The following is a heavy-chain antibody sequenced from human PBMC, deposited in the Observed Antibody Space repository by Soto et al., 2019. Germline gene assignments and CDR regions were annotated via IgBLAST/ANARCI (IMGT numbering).Heavy chain of an antibody. Sequence: QVQLVQSGAEVKKPGASVKVSCKASGYTFTTYYMHWVRQAPGQGLERMGIIRPDGGRTSYVQKVQGRVPMTRDTSTSTVYMELSSLRSEDTAVYYCATRDPGHYWGQGTLVTVSS. J-gene: IGHJ4*02. V-gene: IGHV1-46*01. CDR1: GYTFTTYY. CDR3: ATRDPGHY. CDR2: IRPDGGRT.